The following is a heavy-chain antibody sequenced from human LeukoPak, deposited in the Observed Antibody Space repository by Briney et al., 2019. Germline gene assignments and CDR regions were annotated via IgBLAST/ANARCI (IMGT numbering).Heavy chain of an antibody. D-gene: IGHD4-23*01. J-gene: IGHJ6*02. V-gene: IGHV1-69*13. CDR3: ARGGYGGNRDYYYGMDV. Sequence: GASVKVSCKASGGTFSSYAISWVRQAPGQGLEWMGGIIPIFGTANYAQKFQGRVTITADESKSTAYMELSSLRSEDTAVYYCARGGYGGNRDYYYGMDVWGQGTTVTVSS. CDR2: IIPIFGTA. CDR1: GGTFSSYA.